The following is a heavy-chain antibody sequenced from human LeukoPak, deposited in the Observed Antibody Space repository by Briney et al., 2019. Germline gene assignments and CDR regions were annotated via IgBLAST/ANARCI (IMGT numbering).Heavy chain of an antibody. CDR2: VYYSGST. Sequence: SETLSLTCTVSGGSISSSSYYWGWIRQPPGKGLEWIGSVYYSGSTYYNPSLKSRVTISVDTSKNQFFLKLSSVTAADTAVYYCARGRDGYNFDYWGQGTLVTVSS. V-gene: IGHV4-39*01. J-gene: IGHJ4*02. CDR3: ARGRDGYNFDY. D-gene: IGHD5-24*01. CDR1: GGSISSSSYY.